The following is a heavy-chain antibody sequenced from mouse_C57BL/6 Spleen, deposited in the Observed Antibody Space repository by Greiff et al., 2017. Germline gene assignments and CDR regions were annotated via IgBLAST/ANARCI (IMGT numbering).Heavy chain of an antibody. CDR3: ARNYGSLDY. V-gene: IGHV1-42*01. D-gene: IGHD1-1*01. CDR2: INPSTGGT. Sequence: EVQLQQSGPELVKPGASVKISCKASGYSFTGYYMNWVKQSPEKSLEWIGEINPSTGGTTYNQKFKAKATLTVDKSSSTAYMQLKSLTSEDSAVYYCARNYGSLDYWGQGTTLTVSS. CDR1: GYSFTGYY. J-gene: IGHJ2*01.